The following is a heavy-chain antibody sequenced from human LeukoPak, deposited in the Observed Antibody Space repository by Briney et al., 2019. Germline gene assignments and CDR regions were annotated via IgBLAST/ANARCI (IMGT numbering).Heavy chain of an antibody. CDR1: GGSISSSSYY. CDR2: IYYSGST. Sequence: SETLSLTCSVSGGSISSSSYYWGWVRQPPGKGLEWIGSIYYSGSTYYNPSLKSRVTISVDTSKNQFSLKLSSVTAADTAVYYCARLRSGYDLFDYWGQGTLVTVSS. J-gene: IGHJ4*02. D-gene: IGHD5-12*01. V-gene: IGHV4-39*01. CDR3: ARLRSGYDLFDY.